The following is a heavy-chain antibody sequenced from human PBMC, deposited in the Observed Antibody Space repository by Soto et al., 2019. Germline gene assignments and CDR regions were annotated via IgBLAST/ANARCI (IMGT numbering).Heavy chain of an antibody. CDR3: AKDQSKLRYFDWLSGNDY. CDR1: GFTFSSYG. Sequence: QVQLVESGGGVVQPGRSLRLSCAASGFTFSSYGMHWVRQAPGKGLEWVAVISYDGSNKYYADSVTGRFTISRDNSKNTLYLQMNSLRAEDTAVYYCAKDQSKLRYFDWLSGNDYWGQGTLVTVSS. D-gene: IGHD3-9*01. J-gene: IGHJ4*02. V-gene: IGHV3-30*18. CDR2: ISYDGSNK.